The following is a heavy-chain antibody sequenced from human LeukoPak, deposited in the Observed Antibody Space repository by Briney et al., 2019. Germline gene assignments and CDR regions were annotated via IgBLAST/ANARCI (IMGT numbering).Heavy chain of an antibody. D-gene: IGHD3/OR15-3a*01. V-gene: IGHV1-8*03. CDR3: ARASGGTGQDAFDI. J-gene: IGHJ3*02. CDR1: GGTFSSYA. Sequence: ASVKVSCKASGGTFSSYAISWVRQATGQGLEWMGWMNPNSGNTGYAQKFQGRVTITRNTSISTAYMELSSLRSEDTAVYYCARASGGTGQDAFDIWGQGTMVTVSS. CDR2: MNPNSGNT.